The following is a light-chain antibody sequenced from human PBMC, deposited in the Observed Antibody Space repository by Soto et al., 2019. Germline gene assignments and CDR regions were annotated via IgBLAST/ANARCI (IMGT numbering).Light chain of an antibody. V-gene: IGLV2-8*01. CDR1: SSDVGGYNY. CDR2: EVT. CDR3: RYYGGRNNWV. J-gene: IGLJ3*02. Sequence: QSALTQPPSASGSPGQSVTISCTGTSSDVGGYNYVSWYRQHPGKAPTLMIYEVTKRPSGVPDRFSGSKSGSTASLTVSGHHADDAAEYCCRYYGGRNNWVFGGGTKLTVL.